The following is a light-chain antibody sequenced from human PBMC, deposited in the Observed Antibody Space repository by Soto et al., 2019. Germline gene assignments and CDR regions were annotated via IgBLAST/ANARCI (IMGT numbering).Light chain of an antibody. V-gene: IGKV1-12*01. CDR3: QQNYSTPLA. Sequence: DIQLTQSPSSVSASVGDRVTIACRASQGIKNWLAWYQQKPGKAPNLLIYAASTLESGVPSRFSGGGSGTDFTLTISSLQLEDFATYYCQQNYSTPLAFGGGTKVDI. CDR2: AAS. CDR1: QGIKNW. J-gene: IGKJ4*01.